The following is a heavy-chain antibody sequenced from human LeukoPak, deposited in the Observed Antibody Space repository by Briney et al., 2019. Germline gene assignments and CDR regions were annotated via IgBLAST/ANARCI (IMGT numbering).Heavy chain of an antibody. CDR1: GGSISAYY. V-gene: IGHV4-59*08. CDR3: ASFSWGSGSYNQEAIWSWFDP. CDR2: INYSGNT. D-gene: IGHD3-10*01. Sequence: SETLSLTCTVSGGSISAYYWSWIRQPPGKGLEWIGYINYSGNTNYNPSLKSRVTISVDTSKNQFSLKLSSVTAADTAVYYCASFSWGSGSYNQEAIWSWFDPWGQGTLVIVSS. J-gene: IGHJ5*02.